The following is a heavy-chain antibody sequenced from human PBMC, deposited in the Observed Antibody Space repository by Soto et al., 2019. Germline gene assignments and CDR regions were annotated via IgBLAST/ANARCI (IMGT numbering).Heavy chain of an antibody. Sequence: SQTLSLTCAISGDSVSSNSAAXNWIRQSPSRGLEWLGRTYYRSKWYNDYAVSVKSRITINPDTSKNQFSLQLNSVTPEDTAVYYCARAPQLSAAWFDPWGQGTLVTVSS. J-gene: IGHJ5*02. D-gene: IGHD6-13*01. CDR3: ARAPQLSAAWFDP. V-gene: IGHV6-1*01. CDR2: TYYRSKWYN. CDR1: GDSVSSNSAA.